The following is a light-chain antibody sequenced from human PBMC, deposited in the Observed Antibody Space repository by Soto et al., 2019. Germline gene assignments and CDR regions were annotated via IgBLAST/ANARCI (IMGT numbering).Light chain of an antibody. CDR1: QTVGSN. V-gene: IGKV3-15*01. J-gene: IGKJ1*01. CDR3: QRYNDWPGT. CDR2: GTS. Sequence: EIVRAQSPATLSVSPGERATLSCRASQTVGSNLAWYQKKPGQAPRLLISGTSTRATGISARFSGSGSGTDFTLTISGLQSEDVALYVCQRYNDWPGTFGQGTKLGIK.